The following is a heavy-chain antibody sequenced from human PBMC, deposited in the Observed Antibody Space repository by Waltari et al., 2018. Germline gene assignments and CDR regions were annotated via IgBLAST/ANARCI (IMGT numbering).Heavy chain of an antibody. CDR3: ARDLSILEWLFHYAFDI. CDR2: INPNGGAT. J-gene: IGHJ3*02. D-gene: IGHD3-3*01. V-gene: IGHV1-2*02. Sequence: QVQLVQSGAEVKKPGASVKVSCKTSGYTFTDYYIHWVRQAPGQGLEWVGWINPNGGATIYAQKFQGRVTVTRDTSISTTYMELSRLRSDDTAVYFCARDLSILEWLFHYAFDIWGQGTMVTVSS. CDR1: GYTFTDYY.